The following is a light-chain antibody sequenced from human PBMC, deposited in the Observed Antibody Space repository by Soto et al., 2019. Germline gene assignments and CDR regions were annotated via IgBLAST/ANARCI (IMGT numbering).Light chain of an antibody. CDR2: GAS. CDR3: QQDYNLPPWT. Sequence: PGERVTLSCRASQSVSSSYLTWYQQKPGQAPRLLIYGASTRATSIPARFGGSGSGTDFTLTISSLQPEDFAIYYCQQDYNLPPWTFGQGTKVEIK. CDR1: QSVSSSY. V-gene: IGKV3D-7*01. J-gene: IGKJ1*01.